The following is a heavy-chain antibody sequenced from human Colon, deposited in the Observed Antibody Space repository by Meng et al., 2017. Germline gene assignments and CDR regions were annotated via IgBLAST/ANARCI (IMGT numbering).Heavy chain of an antibody. CDR3: ARFAGNYVWGNSRYIF. CDR1: GDSISSSRYY. CDR2: VYYDGST. D-gene: IGHD3-16*02. V-gene: IGHV4-39*01. J-gene: IGHJ4*02. Sequence: QLQLQESGPGLVKPSETLSLTFIVSGDSISSSRYYWGWIRQTPGKELDWIASVYYDGSTYYNPSLTSLKSRLTISIDTSKNQFSLRLSSVTAADTAVYFCARFAGNYVWGNSRYIFWGRGTLVTVSS.